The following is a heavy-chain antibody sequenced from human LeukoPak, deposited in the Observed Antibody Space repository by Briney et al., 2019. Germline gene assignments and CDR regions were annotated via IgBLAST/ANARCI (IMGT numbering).Heavy chain of an antibody. Sequence: ASVNVSCKASGYTFTSYGISWVRQAPGQGLEWMGWISAYNGNTNYAQKLQGRVTMTTDTSTSTAYMELRSLRSDDTAVYYCAGVGLHIVVVPAAISYYYYYMDVWGKGTTVTVSS. V-gene: IGHV1-18*01. CDR2: ISAYNGNT. D-gene: IGHD2-2*01. CDR1: GYTFTSYG. J-gene: IGHJ6*03. CDR3: AGVGLHIVVVPAAISYYYYYMDV.